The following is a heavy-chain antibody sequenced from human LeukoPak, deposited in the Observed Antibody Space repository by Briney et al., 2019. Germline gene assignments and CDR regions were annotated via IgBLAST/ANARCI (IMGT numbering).Heavy chain of an antibody. CDR2: IYTSGGT. Sequence: SETLSLTCTVSGGSISSYYWSWIRQPPGKGLEWIGYIYTSGGTNYNPSLKSRVTISVDTSKNQFSLKLSSVTAADTAVYYCAREVREYYYDSSGYYQSDYWGQGTLVTVSS. V-gene: IGHV4-4*09. CDR3: AREVREYYYDSSGYYQSDY. J-gene: IGHJ4*02. D-gene: IGHD3-22*01. CDR1: GGSISSYY.